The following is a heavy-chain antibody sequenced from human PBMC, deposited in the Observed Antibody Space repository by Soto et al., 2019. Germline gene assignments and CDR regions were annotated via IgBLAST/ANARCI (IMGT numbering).Heavy chain of an antibody. Sequence: QVQLQESGPGLVKPSGTLSLTCAVSGGSISSSNWWSWVRQPPGKGLEWIGEIYHSGSTNYNPSLKSRVTISVDKSKNQFSLKLSSVTAADTAVYYCALTFPSVPAATSRYGMDVWGQGTTVTVSS. CDR1: GGSISSSNW. CDR3: ALTFPSVPAATSRYGMDV. V-gene: IGHV4-4*02. CDR2: IYHSGST. D-gene: IGHD2-2*01. J-gene: IGHJ6*02.